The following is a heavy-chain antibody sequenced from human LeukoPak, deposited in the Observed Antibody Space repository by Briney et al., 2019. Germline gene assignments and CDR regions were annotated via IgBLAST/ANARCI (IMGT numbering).Heavy chain of an antibody. J-gene: IGHJ4*02. Sequence: SEALSLTCTVSGGSISSDDYYWSWIRQPPGKGLEWIGHITYSGSTDYSPSLRSRVTMSVDTSKNQFSLKLNSVTAAETAMYFCARGGVGGYDYFDSWGQGTLVAVSS. V-gene: IGHV4-30-4*01. CDR2: ITYSGST. CDR1: GGSISSDDYY. D-gene: IGHD5-12*01. CDR3: ARGGVGGYDYFDS.